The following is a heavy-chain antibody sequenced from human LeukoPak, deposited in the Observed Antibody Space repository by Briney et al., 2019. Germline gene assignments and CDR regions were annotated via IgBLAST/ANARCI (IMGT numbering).Heavy chain of an antibody. D-gene: IGHD2-15*01. CDR1: GFTFSSYA. J-gene: IGHJ5*02. V-gene: IGHV3-23*01. Sequence: GGSLRLSCAASGFTFSSYAMSWVRQAPGKGLEWVSAISGSGGSTYYADSVKGRFTISRDNSKNTLYLQMNSLRAEDTAVYYCAKYRVVVVAASFTNWFDPWGQGTLVTVSS. CDR3: AKYRVVVVAASFTNWFDP. CDR2: ISGSGGST.